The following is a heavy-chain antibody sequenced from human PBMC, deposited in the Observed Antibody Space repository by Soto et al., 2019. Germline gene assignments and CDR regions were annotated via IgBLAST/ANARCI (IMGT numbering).Heavy chain of an antibody. CDR1: GGSISSGGYS. J-gene: IGHJ6*02. D-gene: IGHD2-2*01. V-gene: IGHV4-30-2*01. Sequence: PSETLSLTCAVSGGSISSGGYSWSWIRQPPGKGLEWIGYMYHSGSTYYNPSLKSRVTISIDRSKNQFSLKLSSVTAADTAVYYCARGPRCSSTSCSPLYYYYYGMDVWGQGTTVTVSS. CDR3: ARGPRCSSTSCSPLYYYYYGMDV. CDR2: MYHSGST.